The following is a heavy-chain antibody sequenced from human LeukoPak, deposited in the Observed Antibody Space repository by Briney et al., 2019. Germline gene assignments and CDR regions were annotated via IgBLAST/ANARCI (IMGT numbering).Heavy chain of an antibody. CDR3: ARRTYYYDSSGFG. D-gene: IGHD3-22*01. CDR2: INLNSGGT. V-gene: IGHV1-2*02. Sequence: APVKVSCKASGYTFTGYYMHWVRQAPGQGLEWMGWINLNSGGTNYAQKFQGRVTMTSDTSISTAYMELSRLRSDDTAVYYCARRTYYYDSSGFGWGQGTLVTVSS. CDR1: GYTFTGYY. J-gene: IGHJ4*02.